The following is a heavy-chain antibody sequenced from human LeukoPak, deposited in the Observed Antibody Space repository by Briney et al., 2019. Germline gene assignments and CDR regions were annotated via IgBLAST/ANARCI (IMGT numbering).Heavy chain of an antibody. CDR1: GFTFSSYG. V-gene: IGHV3-30*02. CDR3: AKDKGGRIVGATTFDY. J-gene: IGHJ4*02. Sequence: GGSLRLSCAASGFTFSSYGMHSVRQAPGKGLEWVAFIRYDGSNKYYADSVKGRFTISRDNSKNTLYLQMNSLRAEDTAVYYCAKDKGGRIVGATTFDYWGQGTLVTVSS. CDR2: IRYDGSNK. D-gene: IGHD1-26*01.